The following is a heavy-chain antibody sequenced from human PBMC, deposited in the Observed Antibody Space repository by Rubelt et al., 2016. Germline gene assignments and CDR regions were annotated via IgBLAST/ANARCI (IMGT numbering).Heavy chain of an antibody. CDR1: GFTFSIHS. D-gene: IGHD6-19*01. J-gene: IGHJ4*02. Sequence: EVQLVESGGGLVQPGGSLRLSCAASGFTFSIHSMNWVRQAPGKGLEWVSYISRSGGTIYYADSVRGRITIPRDNAKKSVYLQMNSLRAEVTSVYYCATEGSGWYPFEFWGQGTLVTVSS. CDR3: ATEGSGWYPFEF. V-gene: IGHV3-48*04. CDR2: ISRSGGTI.